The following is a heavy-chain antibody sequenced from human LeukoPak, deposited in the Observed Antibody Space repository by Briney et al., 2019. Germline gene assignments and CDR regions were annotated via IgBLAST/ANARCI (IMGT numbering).Heavy chain of an antibody. D-gene: IGHD2-2*01. CDR2: IWYDGSNK. CDR3: ARDGCSSTSCSSDAFDI. V-gene: IGHV3-33*01. CDR1: GFTFSSYG. J-gene: IGHJ3*02. Sequence: GGSLRLSCAASGFTFSSYGMHWVRQAPGKGLEWVAVIWYDGSNKYYADSVKGRFTISRDNSKNTLYLQMNSLRAEDTAVYYCARDGCSSTSCSSDAFDIWGQGTMVTVSS.